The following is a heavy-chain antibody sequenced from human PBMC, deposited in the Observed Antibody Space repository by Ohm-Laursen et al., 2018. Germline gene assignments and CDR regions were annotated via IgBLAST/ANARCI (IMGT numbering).Heavy chain of an antibody. D-gene: IGHD3-22*01. V-gene: IGHV1-46*01. CDR1: GYIFTSYY. CDR2: INPGGGST. J-gene: IGHJ4*02. Sequence: ASVKVSCKGSGYIFTSYYIHWVRQAPGQGLEWMGIINPGGGSTSYAQKFQGRVTMTRDTSTSTVYMELSSLRSEDTAVYYCAREYYYDSSAYSGWGQGTLVTVSS. CDR3: AREYYYDSSAYSG.